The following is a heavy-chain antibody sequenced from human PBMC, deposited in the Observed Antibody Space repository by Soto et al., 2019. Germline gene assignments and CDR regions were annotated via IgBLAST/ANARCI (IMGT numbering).Heavy chain of an antibody. CDR2: VSIGGST. D-gene: IGHD2-15*01. Sequence: ESGGGLVQPEGSLRLSCAASGFTFSSYAMGWVRQGPGKGLEWVAVVSIGGSTHYADSVRGRFTISRDNSKNTLSLQMNSLTAEDTAVDFCAKRRGAGGHFDYWGQGALVTVSS. V-gene: IGHV3-23*01. J-gene: IGHJ4*02. CDR3: AKRRGAGGHFDY. CDR1: GFTFSSYA.